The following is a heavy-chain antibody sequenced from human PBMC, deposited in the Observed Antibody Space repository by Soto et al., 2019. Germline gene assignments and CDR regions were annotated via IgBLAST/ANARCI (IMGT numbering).Heavy chain of an antibody. CDR1: GFTFSSYG. CDR3: AKDVAAAGTTDY. Sequence: PGGSLRLSCAASGFTFSSYGMHWVRQAPGKGLEWVAVISYDGSNKYYADSVKGRFTISRDNSKNTLYLQMNSLRAEDTAVYYCAKDVAAAGTTDYWGQGTLVTVSS. V-gene: IGHV3-30*18. D-gene: IGHD6-13*01. J-gene: IGHJ4*02. CDR2: ISYDGSNK.